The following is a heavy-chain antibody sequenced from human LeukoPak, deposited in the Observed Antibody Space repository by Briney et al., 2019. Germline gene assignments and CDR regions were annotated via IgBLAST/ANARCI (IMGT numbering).Heavy chain of an antibody. D-gene: IGHD2/OR15-2a*01. Sequence: PGGSLRLSCAASGFSFSSYSMNWVRQAPGKGLEWVSHISSSSVTINYADSVKGRFTISRDNAKNSLYLQMNSLGDEDTAIYYCARDFSAAFDIWGQGTMDTVSS. CDR3: ARDFSAAFDI. CDR1: GFSFSSYS. J-gene: IGHJ3*02. V-gene: IGHV3-48*02. CDR2: ISSSSVTI.